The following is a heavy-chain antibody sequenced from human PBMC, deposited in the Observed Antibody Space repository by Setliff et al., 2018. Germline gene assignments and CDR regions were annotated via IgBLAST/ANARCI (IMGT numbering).Heavy chain of an antibody. CDR3: AKPQVELRWGFES. CDR2: IYSGDRNT. CDR1: GFTFSTYA. Sequence: GGSLRLSCAASGFTFSTYAMTWVRQAPEKGLEWVSTIYSGDRNTFYTDSVKGRFTIFSDGSKNTLYLQMTSLRAEDTAVYYCAKPQVELRWGFESWGQGTQVTVSS. D-gene: IGHD1-7*01. J-gene: IGHJ4*02. V-gene: IGHV3-23*03.